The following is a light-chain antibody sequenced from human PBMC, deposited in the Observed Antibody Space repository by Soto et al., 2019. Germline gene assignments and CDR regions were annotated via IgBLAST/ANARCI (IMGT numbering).Light chain of an antibody. Sequence: QSVLTQPPSASGSPGQSVTISCTGTKNDIGLYDFVSWYQHHPGKAPRLIIYEVVQRPSGVPDRFSGSKSGNTASLTVSGLQAADEADYFCKSYAGSNAYVVGRGPKVTVL. J-gene: IGLJ1*01. CDR1: KNDIGLYDF. CDR2: EVV. V-gene: IGLV2-8*01. CDR3: KSYAGSNAYV.